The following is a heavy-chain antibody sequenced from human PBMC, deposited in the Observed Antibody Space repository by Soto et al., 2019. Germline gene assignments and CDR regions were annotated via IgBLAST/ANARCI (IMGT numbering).Heavy chain of an antibody. D-gene: IGHD2-2*01. CDR3: ASFGHQIWFDP. CDR1: GYTFTSYG. V-gene: IGHV1-18*01. CDR2: ISAYNGNT. J-gene: IGHJ5*02. Sequence: QVQLVQSGAEVKKPGASVKVSCKASGYTFTSYGISWVRQAPGQGLEWMGWISAYNGNTNYAQKLQGXXTXTXXTSTSTAYMELRSLRSDDTAVYYCASFGHQIWFDPWGQGTLVTVSS.